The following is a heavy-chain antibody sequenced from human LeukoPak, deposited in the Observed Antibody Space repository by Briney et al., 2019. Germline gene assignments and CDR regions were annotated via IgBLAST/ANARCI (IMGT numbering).Heavy chain of an antibody. V-gene: IGHV4-30-4*08. J-gene: IGHJ3*02. CDR3: ARGLSSGYSYPFAAFDI. CDR2: IYYSGST. D-gene: IGHD3-22*01. CDR1: GGSISSGDYY. Sequence: PSETLSLTCTVSGGSISSGDYYWSWIRQPPGKGLEWIGYIYYSGSTYYNPSLKSRVTISVDTSKNQFSLKLSSVTAADTAVYYCARGLSSGYSYPFAAFDIWGQGTMVTVSS.